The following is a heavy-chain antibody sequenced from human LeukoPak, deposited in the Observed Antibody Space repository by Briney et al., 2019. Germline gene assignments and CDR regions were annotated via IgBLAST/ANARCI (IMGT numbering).Heavy chain of an antibody. CDR1: GYTFTSYG. J-gene: IGHJ4*02. Sequence: GASVKVSCKASGYTFTSYGISWVRQAPGQGLEWMGWISAYNGNTNYAQKLQGRVTMTTDTSTSTAYMELRSLRSDDTAVYYCARDQSKGLRFLVWLSTSDYWGQGTLVTVSS. D-gene: IGHD3-3*01. CDR3: ARDQSKGLRFLVWLSTSDY. V-gene: IGHV1-18*01. CDR2: ISAYNGNT.